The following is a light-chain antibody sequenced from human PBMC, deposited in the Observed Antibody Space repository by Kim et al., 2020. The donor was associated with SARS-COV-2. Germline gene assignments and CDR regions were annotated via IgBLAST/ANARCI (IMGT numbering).Light chain of an antibody. J-gene: IGLJ3*02. V-gene: IGLV1-44*01. CDR2: NDN. CDR1: SSNVGRHF. Sequence: GHRVTISCSGSSSNVGRHFVNWSQQLPGTAPKVFIYNDNQRPSGVPARFSGSRSGTSASLAISGLQSEDEADYYCATWDVTLNGWVFGGGTKLTVL. CDR3: ATWDVTLNGWV.